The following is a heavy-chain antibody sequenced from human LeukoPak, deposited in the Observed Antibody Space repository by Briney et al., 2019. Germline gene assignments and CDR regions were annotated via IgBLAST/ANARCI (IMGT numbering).Heavy chain of an antibody. Sequence: ASVKVSCKASGYTFTSYYMHWVRQAPGQGLEWMGIINPSGGSTSYAQKFQGRVTMTRDMSTSTVYMELSSLRSEDTAVYYCARVADRYWLGSLQEYYYMDVWGKGTTVTVSS. CDR3: ARVADRYWLGSLQEYYYMDV. J-gene: IGHJ6*03. V-gene: IGHV1-46*01. CDR1: GYTFTSYY. D-gene: IGHD3-10*01. CDR2: INPSGGST.